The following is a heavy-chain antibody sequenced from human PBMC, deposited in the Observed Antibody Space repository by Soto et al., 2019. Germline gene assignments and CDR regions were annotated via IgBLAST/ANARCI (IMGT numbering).Heavy chain of an antibody. J-gene: IGHJ5*02. V-gene: IGHV1-46*01. CDR1: GYTFTSYY. Sequence: QVQLVQSGAEVKKPGASVKVSCKASGYTFTSYYMHWVRQAPGQGLEWMGIINPSGGSTSYAQKFQGRVTMTRDTSTSTVYMELSSLRSEDTAVYYCARDRSRSSSWLMLGHRTGIDPWGQGTLVTVSS. CDR2: INPSGGST. CDR3: ARDRSRSSSWLMLGHRTGIDP. D-gene: IGHD6-13*01.